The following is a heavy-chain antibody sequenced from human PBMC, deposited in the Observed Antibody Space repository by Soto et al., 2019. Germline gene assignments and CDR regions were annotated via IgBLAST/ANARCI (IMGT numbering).Heavy chain of an antibody. J-gene: IGHJ3*01. V-gene: IGHV2-5*02. D-gene: IGHD2-2*01. CDR1: GFSLSTDGVG. CDR3: AHAYGGTSWPNDAFDV. CDR2: IYWDDDQ. Sequence: QITLKESGPTLVKPTQTLTLTCTFSGFSLSTDGVGVGWIRQPPGKALEWLALIYWDDDQRYSPSLKTRLTNPQDTSKNPVVPTMTNMDPVDTATYYCAHAYGGTSWPNDAFDVWGQGTVVTVSS.